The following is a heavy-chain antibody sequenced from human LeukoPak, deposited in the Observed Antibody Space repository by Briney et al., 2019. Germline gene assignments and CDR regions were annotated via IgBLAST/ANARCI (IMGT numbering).Heavy chain of an antibody. Sequence: GGSLRLSCAASGFTFSSYAMSWVRQAPGKGLEWVANIKRDGTEIYCVDSLKGRFTISRDNAKNSLYLQMDSLRAEDTAVYYCARLGVVGTGNWFDPWGQGTLVTVSS. CDR3: ARLGVVGTGNWFDP. D-gene: IGHD6-19*01. CDR1: GFTFSSYA. V-gene: IGHV3-7*01. CDR2: IKRDGTEI. J-gene: IGHJ5*02.